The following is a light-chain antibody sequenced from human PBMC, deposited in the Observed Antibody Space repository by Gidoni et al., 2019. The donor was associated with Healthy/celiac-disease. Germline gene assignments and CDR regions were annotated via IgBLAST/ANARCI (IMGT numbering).Light chain of an antibody. CDR1: QSISSY. V-gene: IGKV1-39*01. Sequence: ENQMTQAPSSLSASVGGRVTITCRASQSISSYLNWYQQKPGKAPKLLIYAASSLQSGVPSRFSGSGSGTDFTLTISSLQPEDFATYYCQQSYSTPHTFGQGTKLEIK. J-gene: IGKJ2*01. CDR2: AAS. CDR3: QQSYSTPHT.